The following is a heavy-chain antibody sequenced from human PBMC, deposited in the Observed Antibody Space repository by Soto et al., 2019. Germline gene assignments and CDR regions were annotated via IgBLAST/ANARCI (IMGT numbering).Heavy chain of an antibody. Sequence: GGSLRLSCAASGFTFSSYWMHWVRQAPGKGLVWVSRINSDGSSTSYADSVKGRFTISRDNAKNTLYLQMNSLRAEDTAVYYCARDQDGSGSYYYEPYSLFDYWGQGTLGTVSS. D-gene: IGHD3-10*01. J-gene: IGHJ4*02. CDR3: ARDQDGSGSYYYEPYSLFDY. CDR1: GFTFSSYW. V-gene: IGHV3-74*01. CDR2: INSDGSST.